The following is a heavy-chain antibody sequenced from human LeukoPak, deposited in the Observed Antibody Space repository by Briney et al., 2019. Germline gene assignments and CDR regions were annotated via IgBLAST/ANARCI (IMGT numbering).Heavy chain of an antibody. D-gene: IGHD3-10*01. CDR3: ARGGGSGTYRLDY. Sequence: GGSLRLSCAASRYTFNTYWMHWVRQAPGKGLVWVSRINDDGSSISYPDSVKGRFTNSRDNAKNTLYLQLNGLRAEDTAVYYCARGGGSGTYRLDYWGQGTLVTVSS. CDR2: INDDGSSI. CDR1: RYTFNTYW. V-gene: IGHV3-74*01. J-gene: IGHJ4*02.